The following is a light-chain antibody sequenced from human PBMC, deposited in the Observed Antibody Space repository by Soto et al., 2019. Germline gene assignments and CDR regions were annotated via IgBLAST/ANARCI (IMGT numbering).Light chain of an antibody. CDR3: QQYGSSPLT. CDR2: GAS. CDR1: QSVSSSY. V-gene: IGKV3-20*01. J-gene: IGKJ4*01. Sequence: EIVLTQSPGTLSLSPGERATLSCRASQSVSSSYLTWYQQKPGQAPRLLIYGASRRATGIPDRFSGSGSGTDFTLTISRLEPEDFAVYYCQQYGSSPLTLGGGTKVDIK.